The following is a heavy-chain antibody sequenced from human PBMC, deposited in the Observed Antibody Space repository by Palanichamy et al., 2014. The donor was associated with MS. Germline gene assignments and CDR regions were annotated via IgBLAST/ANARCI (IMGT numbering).Heavy chain of an antibody. V-gene: IGHV3-15*01. Sequence: EWVGRIKSKTDGGTTDYAAPVKGRFTISRDDSKNTLYLQMNSLKTEDTAVYYCTTELRSLDYYGMDVWGQGTTVTVSS. CDR3: TTELRSLDYYGMDV. J-gene: IGHJ6*02. D-gene: IGHD3-16*02. CDR2: IKSKTDGGTT.